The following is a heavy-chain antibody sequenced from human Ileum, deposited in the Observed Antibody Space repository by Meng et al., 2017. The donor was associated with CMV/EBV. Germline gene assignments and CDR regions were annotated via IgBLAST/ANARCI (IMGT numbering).Heavy chain of an antibody. CDR1: LSDDY. D-gene: IGHD1-20*01. J-gene: IGHJ6*02. CDR3: ARVTGDVYPSGGGYAMDV. CDR2: ISGGAYTI. Sequence: LSDDYMSGIRQAPGKGLDWLSYISGGAYTIYYADSVKGRFTISRDNAKNSLYLQLNSLRAEDTAVYYCARVTGDVYPSGGGYAMDVWGQGTTVTVSS. V-gene: IGHV3-11*01.